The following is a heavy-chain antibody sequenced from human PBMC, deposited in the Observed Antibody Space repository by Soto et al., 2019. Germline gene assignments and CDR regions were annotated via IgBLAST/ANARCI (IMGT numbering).Heavy chain of an antibody. Sequence: GGSLRLSCAASGFTFSSYWMHWVRQAPGKGLVWVSRINSDGSSTSYADSVKGRFTISRDNAKNTLYLQMNSLRAEDTAVYYCAREGRGITFGGVIVDYFDYWGQGTLVTVSS. D-gene: IGHD3-16*02. CDR2: INSDGSST. CDR3: AREGRGITFGGVIVDYFDY. J-gene: IGHJ4*02. V-gene: IGHV3-74*01. CDR1: GFTFSSYW.